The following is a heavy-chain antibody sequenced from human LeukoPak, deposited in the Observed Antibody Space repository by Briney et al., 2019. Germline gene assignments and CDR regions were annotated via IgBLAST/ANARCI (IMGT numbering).Heavy chain of an antibody. CDR3: ASNVAVAGDYNWFDP. CDR2: ISAYNGNT. J-gene: IGHJ5*02. Sequence: EASVNVSCKASGYTFTSYGISWVRQAPGQGLEWMGWISAYNGNTNYAQKLQGRVTMTTDTSTSTAYIELRSLRSDDTAVYYCASNVAVAGDYNWFDPWGQGTLVTVSS. V-gene: IGHV1-18*01. CDR1: GYTFTSYG. D-gene: IGHD6-19*01.